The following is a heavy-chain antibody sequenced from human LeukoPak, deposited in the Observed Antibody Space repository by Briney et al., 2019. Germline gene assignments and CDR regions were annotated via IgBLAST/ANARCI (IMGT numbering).Heavy chain of an antibody. CDR2: IYYSGST. Sequence: SETLSLTCTVSGGSISSGDYYWSWIRQPPGKGLEWIGYIYYSGSTYYNPSLKSRVTISVDTSKNQSSLKLSSVTAADTAVYYCARAYYYDSSGYYTNWFDPWGQGTPVTVSS. CDR3: ARAYYYDSSGYYTNWFDP. CDR1: GGSISSGDYY. D-gene: IGHD3-22*01. V-gene: IGHV4-30-4*08. J-gene: IGHJ5*02.